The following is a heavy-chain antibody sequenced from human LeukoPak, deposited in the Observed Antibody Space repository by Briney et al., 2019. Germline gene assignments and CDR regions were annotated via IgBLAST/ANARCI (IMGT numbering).Heavy chain of an antibody. V-gene: IGHV3-21*01. J-gene: IGHJ2*01. CDR2: ISSSSSYI. Sequence: GGSLRLSCAASGFTFSSYSMNWVRQAPGKGLEWVSSISSSSSYIYYADSVKGRFTISRDNAKNSLYLQMNSLRAEDTAVYYCARDVDGDWGARYFDPWGRGTLVTVSS. D-gene: IGHD4-17*01. CDR3: ARDVDGDWGARYFDP. CDR1: GFTFSSYS.